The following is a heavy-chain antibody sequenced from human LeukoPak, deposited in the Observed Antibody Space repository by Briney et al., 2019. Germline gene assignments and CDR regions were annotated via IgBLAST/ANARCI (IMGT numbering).Heavy chain of an antibody. V-gene: IGHV5-10-1*01. Sequence: KVSCKASGYTFSNYGISWVRQMPGKGLEWMGKIDPSDFYTDYSPSFQGHVTISADTSINTAFLEWSSLKTSDTAIYYCASSIAAAGIGQNTFDIWGQGTVVAVSS. CDR3: ASSIAAAGIGQNTFDI. J-gene: IGHJ3*02. CDR2: IDPSDFYT. CDR1: GYTFSNYG. D-gene: IGHD6-13*01.